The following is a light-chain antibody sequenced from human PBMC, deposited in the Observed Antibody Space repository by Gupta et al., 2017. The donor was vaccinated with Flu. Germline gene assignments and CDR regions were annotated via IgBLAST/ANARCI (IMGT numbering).Light chain of an antibody. CDR1: SSDVGRYNL. Sequence: SALTQPASVSGSPGQSITISCTGTSSDVGRYNLVSWYQQHPGKAPKLMIYEVSKRPSGVSNRFSGSKSGNTASLTISGLQAEDEADYYCCSYAGSSTFGVFGGGTKLTVL. CDR2: EVS. V-gene: IGLV2-23*02. J-gene: IGLJ3*02. CDR3: CSYAGSSTFGV.